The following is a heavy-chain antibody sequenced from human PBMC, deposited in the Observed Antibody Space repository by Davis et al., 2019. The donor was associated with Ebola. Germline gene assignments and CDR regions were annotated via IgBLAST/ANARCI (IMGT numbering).Heavy chain of an antibody. CDR2: INSDGSST. J-gene: IGHJ6*02. Sequence: HTGGSLRLSCAASGFTFSGSAMHWVRQASGKGLVWVSRINSDGSSTSYADSVKGRFTISRDNAKNTLYLQMNSLRAEDTAVYYCARDPEYGAGMDVWGQGTTVTVSS. CDR1: GFTFSGSA. V-gene: IGHV3-74*01. CDR3: ARDPEYGAGMDV. D-gene: IGHD4-17*01.